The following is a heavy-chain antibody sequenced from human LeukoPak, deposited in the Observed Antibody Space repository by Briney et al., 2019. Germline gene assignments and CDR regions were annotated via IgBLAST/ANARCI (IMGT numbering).Heavy chain of an antibody. CDR2: INPSGGST. CDR1: GYTFTSYY. D-gene: IGHD6-13*01. J-gene: IGHJ4*02. CDR3: VGGAAASRGGFAY. Sequence: ASVKVSCKASGYTFTSYYMHWVRQAPGQGLEWMGIINPSGGSTSYAQKFQGRVTMNRDTSTSTVYMALSSLRSEDTAVYYGVGGAAASRGGFAYWSQGTLVTVSS. V-gene: IGHV1-46*01.